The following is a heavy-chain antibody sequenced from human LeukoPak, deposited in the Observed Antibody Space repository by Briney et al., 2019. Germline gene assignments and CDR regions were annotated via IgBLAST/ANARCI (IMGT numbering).Heavy chain of an antibody. Sequence: GGSLRLSCAASGFTFSSYAMSWVRQAPGKGLEWVSAISGSGGSTYYADSVKGRLTISRDNSKNTLYLQMNSLRAEDTAVYYCARRDGGGLIDYWGQGALVTVSS. J-gene: IGHJ4*02. CDR2: ISGSGGST. V-gene: IGHV3-23*01. CDR1: GFTFSSYA. D-gene: IGHD2-15*01. CDR3: ARRDGGGLIDY.